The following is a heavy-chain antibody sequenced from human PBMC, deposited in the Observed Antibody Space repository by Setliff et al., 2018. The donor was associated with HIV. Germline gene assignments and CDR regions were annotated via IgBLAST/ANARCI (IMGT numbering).Heavy chain of an antibody. CDR1: GGSVSGHY. J-gene: IGHJ4*02. D-gene: IGHD6-13*01. V-gene: IGHV4-59*02. CDR2: ICYSATT. Sequence: SETLSLTCAVYGGSVSGHYWGWFRQPPGKGLEWIGTICYSATTNYNPSLKNRVAISVDTSKNQFSLKLTSVTPADTAVYYCARRSGAAVFYYFDYWGQGTLVTVSS. CDR3: ARRSGAAVFYYFDY.